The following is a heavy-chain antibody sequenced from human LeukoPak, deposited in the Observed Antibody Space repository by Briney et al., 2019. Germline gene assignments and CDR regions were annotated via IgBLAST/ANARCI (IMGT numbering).Heavy chain of an antibody. CDR2: IISDGSST. CDR1: GFTFSMYW. Sequence: GSLRLSCAASGFTFSMYWMHWVRQAPGKGLVWVSRIISDGSSTSYADSVKGRFTISRDNAKNTLYLQMNSLRAEDTAVYYCVGDSYYGMDVWGQGTTVTVSS. V-gene: IGHV3-74*01. J-gene: IGHJ6*02. CDR3: VGDSYYGMDV.